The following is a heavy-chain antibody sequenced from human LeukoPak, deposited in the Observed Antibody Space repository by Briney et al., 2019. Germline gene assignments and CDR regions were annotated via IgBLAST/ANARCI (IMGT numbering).Heavy chain of an antibody. CDR2: INPNSGGA. CDR1: GYTFTGYY. Sequence: ASVKVSCKASGYTFTGYYIHWVRQAPGQGLEWMGWINPNSGGANYAQKFQGRVTMTRDTSISTAYMELSRLRSDDTAVYYCARDRCSGGSCYSSVGYWGQGTLVTVSS. J-gene: IGHJ4*02. V-gene: IGHV1-2*02. CDR3: ARDRCSGGSCYSSVGY. D-gene: IGHD2-15*01.